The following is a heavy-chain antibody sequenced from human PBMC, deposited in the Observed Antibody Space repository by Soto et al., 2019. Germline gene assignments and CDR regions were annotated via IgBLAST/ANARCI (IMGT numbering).Heavy chain of an antibody. Sequence: SETLSLTCTVSGGSISRYSCNCIRQPAGKGLEWLGRVCTSGNVNYSPSLKSRVTRSVDTCKNHFYLRLTSVTAADTAVYFSASGGSDPWSGTFYYWGQGAL. CDR2: VCTSGNV. D-gene: IGHD3-3*01. CDR3: ASGGSDPWSGTFYY. J-gene: IGHJ4*02. V-gene: IGHV4-4*07. CDR1: GGSISRYS.